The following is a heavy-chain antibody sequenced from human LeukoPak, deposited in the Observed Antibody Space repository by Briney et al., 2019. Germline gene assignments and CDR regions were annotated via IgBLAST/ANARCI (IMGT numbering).Heavy chain of an antibody. V-gene: IGHV1-18*01. CDR1: GGTFSSYA. D-gene: IGHD2-15*01. CDR2: ISAYNGNT. J-gene: IGHJ4*02. Sequence: ASVKVSCKASGGTFSSYAISWVRQAPGQGLEWMGWISAYNGNTNYAQKLQGRVTMTTDTSTSTAYMELRSLRSDDTAVYYCARYCSGGSCYQLDYWGQGTLVTVSS. CDR3: ARYCSGGSCYQLDY.